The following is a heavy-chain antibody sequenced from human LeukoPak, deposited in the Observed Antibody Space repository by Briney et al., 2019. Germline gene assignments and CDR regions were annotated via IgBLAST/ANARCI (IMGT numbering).Heavy chain of an antibody. Sequence: GGSLRLSCAPSGFTFSSYAMSWVRQAPGKGLEWVSAMSGSGGSTYYADSVKGRFTISRDNSKNTLYLQVKSLRDEDTAVYYCAKDLVYCSSTSCYDGNYFDYWGQGTLVTVSS. CDR1: GFTFSSYA. D-gene: IGHD2-2*01. V-gene: IGHV3-23*01. CDR2: MSGSGGST. J-gene: IGHJ4*02. CDR3: AKDLVYCSSTSCYDGNYFDY.